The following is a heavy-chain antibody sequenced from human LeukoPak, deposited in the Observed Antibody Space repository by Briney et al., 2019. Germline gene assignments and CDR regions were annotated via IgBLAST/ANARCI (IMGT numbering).Heavy chain of an antibody. CDR1: GYTFTGYC. CDR3: ARRYDFWSGYPTAFDY. V-gene: IGHV1-2*02. Sequence: ASVKVSCKASGYTFTGYCIHWVRQAPGQGLEWMGFINPNTGGTSYAQKFQARVTMTRDTSISTAYMELSGLRSDDTAVYYCARRYDFWSGYPTAFDYWGQGTLATVSS. D-gene: IGHD3-3*01. J-gene: IGHJ4*02. CDR2: INPNTGGT.